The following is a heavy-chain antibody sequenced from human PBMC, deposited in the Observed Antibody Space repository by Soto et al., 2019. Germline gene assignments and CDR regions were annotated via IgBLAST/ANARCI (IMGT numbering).Heavy chain of an antibody. CDR1: GFTFSSYA. CDR3: ARDQAAGGTISRYFQD. D-gene: IGHD6-13*01. J-gene: IGHJ1*01. CDR2: ISGGGSTT. V-gene: IGHV3-23*01. Sequence: EVQLLESGGGLVQPEGSLRLSCEASGFTFSSYAMSWVRQAPGRGLEWVSGISGGGSTTYYADSVKGRFTISRDNSKNTLYLHVNSLRAEDTAVYYCARDQAAGGTISRYFQDWGQGTLVPVSS.